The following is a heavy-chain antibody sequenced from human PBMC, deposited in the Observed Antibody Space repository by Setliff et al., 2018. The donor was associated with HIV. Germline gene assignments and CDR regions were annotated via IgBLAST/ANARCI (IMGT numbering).Heavy chain of an antibody. CDR3: VRHLSEMAMVDH. Sequence: SETLSLTCAVSGNSIGSGYYWGWIRQPPGKGQEWIASIYYNGNIYYNPSLKSRVTITMDTSKNQFSLKLSSVTAADTAVYSCVRHLSEMAMVDHWGQGTLVTVPQ. CDR2: IYYNGNI. V-gene: IGHV4-38-2*01. CDR1: GNSIGSGYY. J-gene: IGHJ4*02.